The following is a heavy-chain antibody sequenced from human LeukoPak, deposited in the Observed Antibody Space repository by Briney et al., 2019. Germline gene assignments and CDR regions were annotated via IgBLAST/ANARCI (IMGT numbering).Heavy chain of an antibody. J-gene: IGHJ5*02. CDR2: IYYDGST. CDR3: ARDLVPIAQQLVHEWFDP. Sequence: PSETLSLTCTVSGGSISSSLYYWGWIRQPPGKGLEWIGNIYYDGSTYYNPSLKSRVTISVDTSKNQFSLKLSSVTAADTAVYYCARDLVPIAQQLVHEWFDPWGQGTLVTVSS. D-gene: IGHD6-13*01. V-gene: IGHV4-39*07. CDR1: GGSISSSLYY.